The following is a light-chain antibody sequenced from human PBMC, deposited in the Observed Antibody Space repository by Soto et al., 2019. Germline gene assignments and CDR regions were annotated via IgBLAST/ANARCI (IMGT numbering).Light chain of an antibody. V-gene: IGKV1-39*01. J-gene: IGKJ4*01. CDR2: VAS. CDR3: QQSYKNPHT. CDR1: QRIRTD. Sequence: IQMTQSPSSLSVSVGERVTITCRASQRIRTDLNWYQQRPGKAPKVLIYVASTLQTGVPSRFSGSSSGTDFNLTITSLQPEDFALYYCQQSYKNPHTFGGGTRVEIK.